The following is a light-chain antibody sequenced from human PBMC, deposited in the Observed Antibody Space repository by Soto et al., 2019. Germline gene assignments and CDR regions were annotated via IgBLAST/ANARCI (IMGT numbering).Light chain of an antibody. CDR2: DTS. CDR1: QSVSIH. V-gene: IGKV3-15*01. Sequence: ETVMTQSPGTLSVSLGERATLSCRASQSVSIHLAWYQQKPGQAPRLLIYDTSTRATGIPARFSGSASGTEFTLTISSLQSEDFAVYCCQQYSNWPPITFGQGTRLEIK. J-gene: IGKJ5*01. CDR3: QQYSNWPPIT.